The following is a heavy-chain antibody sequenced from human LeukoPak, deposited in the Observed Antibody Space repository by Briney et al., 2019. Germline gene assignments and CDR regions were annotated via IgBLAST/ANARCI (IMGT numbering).Heavy chain of an antibody. V-gene: IGHV3-9*01. Sequence: PGGSLRLSCAASGFKYYDHAMHGVRQAPGKGLEGVSGITWNSGRIGYADSVKGRFTISRDNAKNSLYLQVNSLREEDTALYYCAKDRTAYSYGSIDHWGQGTLVTVSS. D-gene: IGHD5-18*01. CDR3: AKDRTAYSYGSIDH. CDR1: GFKYYDHA. CDR2: ITWNSGRI. J-gene: IGHJ4*02.